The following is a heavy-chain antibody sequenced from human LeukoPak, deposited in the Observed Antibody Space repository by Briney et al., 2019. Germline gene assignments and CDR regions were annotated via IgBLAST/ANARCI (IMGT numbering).Heavy chain of an antibody. CDR3: ARVRATPWVLQHQSYYYYYMDV. CDR2: IYYSGST. D-gene: IGHD1-26*01. Sequence: SQTLSLTCTVSGGSISSGDYYWSWIRQPPGKGLEWIGYIYYSGSTYYNPSLKSRVTISVDTSKNQFSLKLSSVTAADTAVYYCARVRATPWVLQHQSYYYYYMDVWGKGTTVTVSS. CDR1: GGSISSGDYY. V-gene: IGHV4-30-4*08. J-gene: IGHJ6*03.